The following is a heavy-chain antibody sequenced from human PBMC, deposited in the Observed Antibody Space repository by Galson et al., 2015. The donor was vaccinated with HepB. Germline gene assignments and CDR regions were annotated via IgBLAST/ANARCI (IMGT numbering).Heavy chain of an antibody. CDR2: IKQDGSAE. CDR3: ARDTGVSRTDDWSFDL. CDR1: GFSFRSYW. J-gene: IGHJ2*01. V-gene: IGHV3-7*01. Sequence: SLRLSCAASGFSFRSYWMSWVRQAPGKGLEWVADIKQDGSAEYYVDSGKGRFAIFRDNARDSLYLQMNSLRAEDTVVYFCARDTGVSRTDDWSFDLWGRGSQVTVSS. D-gene: IGHD1-7*01.